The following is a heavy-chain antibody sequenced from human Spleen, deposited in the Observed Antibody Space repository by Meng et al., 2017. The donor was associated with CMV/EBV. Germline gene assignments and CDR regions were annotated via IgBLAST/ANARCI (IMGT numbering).Heavy chain of an antibody. Sequence: SCKASGYTFPRSDINWVRQATGQGLEWMGWMNPNRGNTGYAQKFQGRVTMTRNTSISTAYMELSSLRSEDTAVYYCARGGLGFRWFDPWGQGTLVTVSS. J-gene: IGHJ5*02. CDR1: GYTFPRSD. CDR3: ARGGLGFRWFDP. CDR2: MNPNRGNT. D-gene: IGHD3/OR15-3a*01. V-gene: IGHV1-8*01.